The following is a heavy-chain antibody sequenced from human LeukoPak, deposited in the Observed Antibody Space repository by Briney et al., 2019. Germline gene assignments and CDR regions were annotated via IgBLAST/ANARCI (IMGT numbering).Heavy chain of an antibody. V-gene: IGHV3-23*01. CDR3: ARVGDWSNYFGMDA. CDR2: IFGNGVKT. CDR1: GFTFSGHS. Sequence: GGSLRLSCAASGFTFSGHSMTWVRQTPGKGLEWVSVIFGNGVKTYYADSLKGRFTISRDDSKSTLYLQMNSLRADDTAVYYCARVGDWSNYFGMDAWGQGTTVSVSS. D-gene: IGHD3-16*01. J-gene: IGHJ6*02.